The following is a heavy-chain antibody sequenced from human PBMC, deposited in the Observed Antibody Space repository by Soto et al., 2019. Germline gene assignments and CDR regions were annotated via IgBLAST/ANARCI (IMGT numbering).Heavy chain of an antibody. CDR1: GYTFTSYG. D-gene: IGHD3-9*01. CDR3: ARDGLRYFDWLLYPPDV. J-gene: IGHJ6*02. CDR2: ISANSGNT. V-gene: IGHV1-18*01. Sequence: GASVKVSCKASGYTFTSYGISWVRQAPGQGLEWMGWISANSGNTSYAQKFQGRVTMTRDTSTSTVYMELSSLRSEDTAVYYCARDGLRYFDWLLYPPDVWGQGTTVTVSS.